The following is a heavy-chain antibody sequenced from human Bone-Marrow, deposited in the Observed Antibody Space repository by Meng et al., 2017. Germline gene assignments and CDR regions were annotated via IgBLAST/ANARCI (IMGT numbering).Heavy chain of an antibody. CDR1: GGTFSSYT. V-gene: IGHV1-69*02. CDR3: ARSPRWHDYGPTWFDP. Sequence: QVQLVQSGAEVKKPGSSVTVSCKASGGTFSSYTISWVRQAPGQGLEWMGRIIPILGIANYAQKFQGRVTITADKSTSTAYMELSSLRSEDTAVYYCARSPRWHDYGPTWFDPWGQGTLVTVSS. D-gene: IGHD4-17*01. CDR2: IIPILGIA. J-gene: IGHJ5*02.